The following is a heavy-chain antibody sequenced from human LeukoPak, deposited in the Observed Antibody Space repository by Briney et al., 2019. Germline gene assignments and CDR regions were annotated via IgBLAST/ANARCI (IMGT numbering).Heavy chain of an antibody. CDR2: ISADNGNT. CDR1: GYTFTSYA. D-gene: IGHD2-15*01. CDR3: ARDLPLGSMGGSAFDL. Sequence: ASVKVSCKASGYTFTSYAISWVRQAPGQGLEWMGWISADNGNTDYAQRFQGRVTMTTDTSTSTAYMELRSLRSDDTAAYYCARDLPLGSMGGSAFDLWGQGTLVIVSS. V-gene: IGHV1-18*01. J-gene: IGHJ4*02.